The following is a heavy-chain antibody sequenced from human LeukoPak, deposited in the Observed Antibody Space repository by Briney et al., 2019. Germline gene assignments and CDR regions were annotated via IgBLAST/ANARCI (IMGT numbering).Heavy chain of an antibody. J-gene: IGHJ3*02. CDR1: GYTFNDYY. CDR3: ARNSGYVTYAFDI. V-gene: IGHV1-2*02. D-gene: IGHD5-12*01. CDR2: INPNSGGT. Sequence: ASLKVSCKASGYTFNDYYMHWVRQAPGHGLEWMGWINPNSGGTNYAQKFQGRVTMTRDTSISTAYMELSRLRSDDTAVYYCARNSGYVTYAFDIWGQGTMVTVSS.